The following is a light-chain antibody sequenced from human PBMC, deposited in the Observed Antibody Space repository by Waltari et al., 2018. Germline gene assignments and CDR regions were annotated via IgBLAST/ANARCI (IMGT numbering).Light chain of an antibody. CDR1: QSISDW. Sequence: DIQKPQSPFTRSASVGDRVTITCRASQSISDWLAWYQQKPGKAPKLLIYRASSLESGVPSRFSGGGCGTEFTLTIGSLQPDDFAIYYCQQYNSWGGSSFGPGTKVEFK. CDR2: RAS. V-gene: IGKV1-5*03. CDR3: QQYNSWGGSS. J-gene: IGKJ3*01.